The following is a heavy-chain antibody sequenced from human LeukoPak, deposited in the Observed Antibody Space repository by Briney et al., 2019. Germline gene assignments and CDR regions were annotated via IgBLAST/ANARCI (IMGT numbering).Heavy chain of an antibody. V-gene: IGHV1-46*01. CDR3: AGDQRI. J-gene: IGHJ3*02. D-gene: IGHD1-1*01. Sequence: ASVKVSCKASGGTFSSYAISWVRQAPGQGLEWMGVINPSAGSTNYAQNFQGRVTLTRDMSTSTVYMELSSLRSEDTAIYYCAGDQRIWGQGTMVTVSS. CDR2: INPSAGST. CDR1: GGTFSSYA.